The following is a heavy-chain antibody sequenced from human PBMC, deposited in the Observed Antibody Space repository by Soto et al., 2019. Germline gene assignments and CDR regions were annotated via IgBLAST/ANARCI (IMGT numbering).Heavy chain of an antibody. Sequence: LLLACAASGFIFNNYWMSCARQAPGKGLEWVSNIKQDETEKYYVDSVKGRFTVSRDNAKNSLYLQMNSLRAEDTAVYYCARGNWGPRPLDXWGQGTRVTVSX. V-gene: IGHV3-7*01. CDR1: GFIFNNYW. D-gene: IGHD7-27*01. CDR3: ARGNWGPRPLDX. J-gene: IGHJ4*02. CDR2: IKQDETEK.